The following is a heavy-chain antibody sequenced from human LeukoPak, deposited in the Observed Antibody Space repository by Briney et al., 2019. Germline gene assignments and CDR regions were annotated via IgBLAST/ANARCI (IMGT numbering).Heavy chain of an antibody. Sequence: GRSLRLSCTASGFTFGEYSMSWVRQAPGKGLEWVGFIRKQDGTTEYAASVRGRFTISRDDSNRIAYLQMNSLKTEDTAVYHCNRWHISGVSYSNVWGQGTLVTVSS. CDR3: NRWHISGVSYSNV. CDR2: IRKQDGTT. D-gene: IGHD2-15*01. CDR1: GFTFGEYS. J-gene: IGHJ4*02. V-gene: IGHV3-49*04.